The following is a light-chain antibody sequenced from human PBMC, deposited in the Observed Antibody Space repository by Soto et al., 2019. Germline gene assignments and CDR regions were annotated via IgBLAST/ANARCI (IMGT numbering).Light chain of an antibody. J-gene: IGKJ1*01. CDR3: QQYGSSPWT. Sequence: EIVLTQSPVTLSLSPGERATLSCRASPSVDSYLAWYQQKPGQAPRLLIYDVSNRATGIPARFSGSGSGTDFTLTISRLEPEDFAVYYCQQYGSSPWTFGQGTKVDIK. CDR1: PSVDSY. CDR2: DVS. V-gene: IGKV3-20*01.